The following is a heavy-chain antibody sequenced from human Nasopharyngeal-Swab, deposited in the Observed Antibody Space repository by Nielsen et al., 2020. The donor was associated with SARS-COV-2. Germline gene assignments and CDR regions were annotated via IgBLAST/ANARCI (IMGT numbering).Heavy chain of an antibody. D-gene: IGHD3-10*01. J-gene: IGHJ3*02. CDR3: ARQYQNYFGSGDYHGAFDI. V-gene: IGHV5-10-1*01. CDR1: GYSFSNYW. CDR2: VDPSDSYT. Sequence: GESLKISCEGPGYSFSNYWISWVRQVPGKGLEWMGKVDPSDSYTDYSPSLRGHVTISVDRSISTAYLQWSSLKASDTAMYYCARQYQNYFGSGDYHGAFDIWGQGTMVTVSS.